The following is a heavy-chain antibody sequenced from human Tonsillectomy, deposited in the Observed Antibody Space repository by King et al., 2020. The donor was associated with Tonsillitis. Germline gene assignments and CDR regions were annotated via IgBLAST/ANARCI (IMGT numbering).Heavy chain of an antibody. V-gene: IGHV3-11*01. Sequence: QLVQSGGGLVKPGGSLRLSCAASGFTFSDYYMSWIRQAPGKGLEWGSDISNISITIYYADSVKGRFTLSRDNDKNSLYLQMNSLSAEDTAVYYCSRGIYYYYTDVWGKGTTVTVSS. J-gene: IGHJ6*03. CDR1: GFTFSDYY. CDR3: SRGIYYYYTDV. CDR2: ISNISITI.